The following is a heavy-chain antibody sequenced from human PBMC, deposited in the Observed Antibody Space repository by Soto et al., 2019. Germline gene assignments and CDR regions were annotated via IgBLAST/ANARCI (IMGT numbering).Heavy chain of an antibody. CDR2: IYHSGRT. J-gene: IGHJ4*02. Sequence: PSETLSLTCIVSGESISSSGYYWGWIRQPPGKGLEWIGSIYHSGRTYYNPSLKSRVSISIDTSKNQFSLKLSSVTAADTALYYCARQRTTVVTQAYFDYWGQGTPVTVSS. V-gene: IGHV4-39*01. CDR1: GESISSSGYY. D-gene: IGHD2-21*02. CDR3: ARQRTTVVTQAYFDY.